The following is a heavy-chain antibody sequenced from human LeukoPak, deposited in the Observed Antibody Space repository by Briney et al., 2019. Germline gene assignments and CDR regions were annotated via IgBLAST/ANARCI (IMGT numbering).Heavy chain of an antibody. Sequence: GGSLRLSCAASGFTFSSYAMSWVRQAPGKGLEWVSAISGSGGSTYYADSVKGRFTISRDNSKNTLYLQMNSLRAEDTAVYYCAKPYCSSTSCPGGDAFDIWGQGTMVTVSS. CDR3: AKPYCSSTSCPGGDAFDI. CDR1: GFTFSSYA. CDR2: ISGSGGST. D-gene: IGHD2-2*01. V-gene: IGHV3-23*01. J-gene: IGHJ3*02.